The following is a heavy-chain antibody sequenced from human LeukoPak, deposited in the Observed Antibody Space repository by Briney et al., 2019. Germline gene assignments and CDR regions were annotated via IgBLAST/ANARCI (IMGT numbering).Heavy chain of an antibody. Sequence: ASVKVSCKALGYTFTDHYFHWLRQAPGQGLEWMGWINPTSGGTIYAQKFQGRDTMTRDTSITTAYMELSSLSSDDTAVYYCARDTAYKDYWGQGTLVTVSS. CDR3: ARDTAYKDY. V-gene: IGHV1-2*02. J-gene: IGHJ4*02. CDR2: INPTSGGT. D-gene: IGHD5-24*01. CDR1: GYTFTDHY.